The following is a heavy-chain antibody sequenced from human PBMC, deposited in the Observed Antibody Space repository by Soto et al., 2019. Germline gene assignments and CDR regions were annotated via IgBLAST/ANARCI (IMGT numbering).Heavy chain of an antibody. D-gene: IGHD2-2*01. CDR1: GGSISSGGYS. CDR2: IYHSGRT. J-gene: IGHJ5*02. Sequence: SETLSLTCAVSGGSISSGGYSWSWIRQPPGKGLEWIGYIYHSGRTYYNPSLKSRVTISVDRSKNQFSLKLSSVPAADTAVYYCARVPDRWGQGTLVTVSS. V-gene: IGHV4-30-2*01. CDR3: ARVPDR.